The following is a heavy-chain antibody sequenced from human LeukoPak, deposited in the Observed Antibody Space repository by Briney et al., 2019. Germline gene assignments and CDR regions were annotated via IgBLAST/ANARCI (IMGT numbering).Heavy chain of an antibody. CDR2: ISSSSSYI. CDR1: GFTFSSYS. V-gene: IGHV3-21*01. Sequence: GGSLRLSCAASGFTFSSYSMNWVRQAPGKGLEWVLSISSSSSYIYYADSVKGRFTISRDNAKNSLYLQMNSLRAEDTAVYYCARGSNFDWLLSSSTYYFDYWGQGTLVTVSS. J-gene: IGHJ4*02. CDR3: ARGSNFDWLLSSSTYYFDY. D-gene: IGHD3-9*01.